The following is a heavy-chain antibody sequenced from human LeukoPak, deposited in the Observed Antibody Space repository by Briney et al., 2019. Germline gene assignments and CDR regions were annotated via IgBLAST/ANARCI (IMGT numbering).Heavy chain of an antibody. Sequence: SETLSLTCTVSGDSISSYYWSWIRQPPGKGLEWIGYIYYSGSTNYNPSLESRVTISIDTSKNQFSLKLSSVTAADTAVYYCARGLWFGELSAFDIWGQGTMVTVSS. CDR1: GDSISSYY. V-gene: IGHV4-59*01. D-gene: IGHD3-10*01. CDR3: ARGLWFGELSAFDI. J-gene: IGHJ3*02. CDR2: IYYSGST.